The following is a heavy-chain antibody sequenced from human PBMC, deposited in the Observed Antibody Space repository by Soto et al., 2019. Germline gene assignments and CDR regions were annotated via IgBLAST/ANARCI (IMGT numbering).Heavy chain of an antibody. D-gene: IGHD2-15*01. V-gene: IGHV1-3*01. CDR1: GYTFTSSV. CDR2: INAGNGNT. CDR3: ARVMTRGWPDYYYYGMDV. Sequence: ASVKVSCKASGYTFTSSVMHWVRQAPGQRLEWMGWINAGNGNTKYSQKFQGRVTITRDTSASTAYMELSSLRSEDTAVYYCARVMTRGWPDYYYYGMDVWGQGTTVTVSS. J-gene: IGHJ6*02.